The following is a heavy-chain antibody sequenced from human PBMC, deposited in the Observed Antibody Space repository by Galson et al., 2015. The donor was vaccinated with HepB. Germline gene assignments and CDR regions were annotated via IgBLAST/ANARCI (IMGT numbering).Heavy chain of an antibody. CDR3: TKWYYKSSGFDH. V-gene: IGHV1-2*02. D-gene: IGHD3-22*01. CDR1: GYTFNGYY. CDR2: INPPSGGT. J-gene: IGHJ4*02. Sequence: SVKVSCKASGYTFNGYYIHWVRQAPGQGLEWMGWINPPSGGTNYAKNFQGRVTVTRDTSTSTVHMELRSLRSDDTAVYYCTKWYYKSSGFDHWGQGTLVTVSS.